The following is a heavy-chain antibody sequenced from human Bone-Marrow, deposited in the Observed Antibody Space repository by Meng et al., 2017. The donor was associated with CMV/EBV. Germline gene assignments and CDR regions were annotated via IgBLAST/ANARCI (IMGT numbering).Heavy chain of an antibody. Sequence: ASVKVSCKASGYTFTSYGISWVRQAPGQGLEWMGWINPNSGGTNYAQKFQGRVTMTRDTSISTAYMELSRLRSDDTAVYYCARARYSYGMGDAFDIWGQGTMVTVSS. CDR3: ARARYSYGMGDAFDI. CDR2: INPNSGGT. V-gene: IGHV1-2*02. CDR1: GYTFTSYG. J-gene: IGHJ3*02. D-gene: IGHD5-18*01.